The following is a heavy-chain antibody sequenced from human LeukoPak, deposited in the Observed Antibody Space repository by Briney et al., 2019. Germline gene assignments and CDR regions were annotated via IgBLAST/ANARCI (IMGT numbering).Heavy chain of an antibody. D-gene: IGHD4-23*01. CDR2: ISGSGGST. CDR3: AKVSVEYYYGMDV. V-gene: IGHV3-23*01. CDR1: GFTFSSYA. Sequence: SGGSLRLSCAASGFTFSSYAMSWVRQAPGKGLEWVSAISGSGGSTYYADSVKGRFTISRDNSKNTLYLQMNSLRAEDTAVYYCAKVSVEYYYGMDVWGQGTTVTASS. J-gene: IGHJ6*02.